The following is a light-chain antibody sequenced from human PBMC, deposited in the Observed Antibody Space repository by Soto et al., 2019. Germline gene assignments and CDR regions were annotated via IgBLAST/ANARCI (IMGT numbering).Light chain of an antibody. CDR3: QQYGSSSWT. CDR1: QSVRSSY. J-gene: IGKJ1*01. CDR2: GAS. V-gene: IGKV3-20*01. Sequence: EIVLTQSPGTLSLPPGERATLSCRASQSVRSSYLARYQQKFGQAPRLLIYGASSRATGIPDRFSGSGSGTDFTLTISRLEPEDFAVYYCQQYGSSSWTFGQGTKVEIK.